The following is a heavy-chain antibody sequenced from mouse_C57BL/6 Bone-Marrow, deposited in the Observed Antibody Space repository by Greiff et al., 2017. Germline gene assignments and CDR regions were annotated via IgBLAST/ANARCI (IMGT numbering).Heavy chain of an antibody. CDR3: ARSYDYDDYTMGD. V-gene: IGHV1-64*01. D-gene: IGHD2-4*01. J-gene: IGHJ4*01. Sequence: QVQLQQPGAELVKPGASVKLSCKASGYTFTNYWMHWVKQRPGQGLEWIGMMHPNGGSPDYNEKFKSEATLSVDKSSSTAYMELSSLTSEDSAVYYCARSYDYDDYTMGDWGQGTSVTVSS. CDR1: GYTFTNYW. CDR2: MHPNGGSP.